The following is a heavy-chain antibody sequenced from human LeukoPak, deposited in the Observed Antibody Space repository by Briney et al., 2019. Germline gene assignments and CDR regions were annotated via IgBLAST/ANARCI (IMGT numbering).Heavy chain of an antibody. CDR1: GYTFTVYY. J-gene: IGHJ6*03. V-gene: IGHV1-2*02. D-gene: IGHD1-7*01. CDR2: INPNSGGT. Sequence: ASVTVSSTASGYTFTVYYMHWVRQAPGQGLEWMGWINPNSGGTNYAQKFRGRVTMTRDTSISTAYMELSRLRSDDTAVYYCARERTGTTYYYYMDVWGKGTTVTVSS. CDR3: ARERTGTTYYYYMDV.